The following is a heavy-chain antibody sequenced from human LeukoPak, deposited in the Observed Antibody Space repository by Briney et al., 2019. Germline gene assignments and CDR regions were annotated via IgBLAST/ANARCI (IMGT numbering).Heavy chain of an antibody. CDR2: IYYSGSA. Sequence: PSETLSLTCTVSGGSISSSSYYWGWIRQPPGKGLEWIGSIYYSGSAYYNPSLKSRVTISVDTSKNQFSLKLSSVTAADTAVYYCAPQTTQSVSRGLNWFDPWGQGTLVTLSS. V-gene: IGHV4-39*01. CDR1: GGSISSSSYY. J-gene: IGHJ5*02. D-gene: IGHD1-1*01. CDR3: APQTTQSVSRGLNWFDP.